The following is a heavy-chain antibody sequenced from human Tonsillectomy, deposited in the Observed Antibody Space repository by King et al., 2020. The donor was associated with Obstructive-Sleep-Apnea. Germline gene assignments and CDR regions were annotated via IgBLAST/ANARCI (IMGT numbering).Heavy chain of an antibody. V-gene: IGHV3-30-3*01. CDR1: GFTFSSYA. Sequence: VQLVDSGGGVVQPGRSLRLSCAASGFTFSSYAMHWVRQAPGKGLEWVAVISYDGSNKYYADSVKGRFTISRDNSKNTLYLQMNSLRAEDTAGYYCARDATTVTPYYYYGMDVWGQGPTVTVSS. D-gene: IGHD4-17*01. CDR3: ARDATTVTPYYYYGMDV. CDR2: ISYDGSNK. J-gene: IGHJ6*02.